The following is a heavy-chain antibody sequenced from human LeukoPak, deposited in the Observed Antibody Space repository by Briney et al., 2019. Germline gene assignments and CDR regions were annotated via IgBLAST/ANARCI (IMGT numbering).Heavy chain of an antibody. CDR2: ISGSGGST. D-gene: IGHD6-19*01. CDR3: AKDGQVSSGWFDY. V-gene: IGHV3-23*01. Sequence: GGSLRLSCAASGFTFSSYAMSWVRQAPGKGLEWDSAISGSGGSTYYADSVKGRFTISRDNSKNTLYLQMNSLRAEDTAVYYCAKDGQVSSGWFDYWGQGTLVTVSS. CDR1: GFTFSSYA. J-gene: IGHJ4*02.